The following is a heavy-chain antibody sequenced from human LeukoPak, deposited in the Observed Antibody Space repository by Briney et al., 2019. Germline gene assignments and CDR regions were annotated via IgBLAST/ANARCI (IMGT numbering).Heavy chain of an antibody. CDR2: IYYSGST. V-gene: IGHV4-39*07. CDR1: GASINSGTYY. CDR3: ARIAAAGMAFDI. Sequence: SETLSLTCTVSGASINSGTYYWGWIRQPPGKGLEWIGSIYYSGSTYYNPSLKSRVTISVDTSKNQFSLKLSSVTAADTAVYYCARIAAAGMAFDIWGQGTMVTVSS. D-gene: IGHD6-13*01. J-gene: IGHJ3*02.